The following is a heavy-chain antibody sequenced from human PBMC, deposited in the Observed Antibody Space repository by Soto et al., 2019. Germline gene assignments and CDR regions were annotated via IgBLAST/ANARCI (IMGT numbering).Heavy chain of an antibody. Sequence: PGGSLRLSCAASGFTFTSYAMTWVRQAPGKGLEWVSTISGSGGSTYYADSVKGRFTISRDNSKNTLFLRMNSLRAEDTAVYYCAKSSGYSTSTGVGYWGQGALVTVSS. V-gene: IGHV3-23*01. D-gene: IGHD5-12*01. CDR1: GFTFTSYA. J-gene: IGHJ4*02. CDR3: AKSSGYSTSTGVGY. CDR2: ISGSGGST.